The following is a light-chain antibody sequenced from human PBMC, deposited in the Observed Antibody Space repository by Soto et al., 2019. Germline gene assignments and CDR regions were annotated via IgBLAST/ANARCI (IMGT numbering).Light chain of an antibody. CDR2: DAS. Sequence: DIVLTQSPGTLSLSPGERATLSCRASQSLGTDYLAWYQQKPGQAPRLLIYDASRRATGIPVRFSGSGSGADFTLTISTLEPEDFAVYYCQQYGSSGTFGQGTKVEIK. CDR1: QSLGTDY. V-gene: IGKV3-20*01. CDR3: QQYGSSGT. J-gene: IGKJ1*01.